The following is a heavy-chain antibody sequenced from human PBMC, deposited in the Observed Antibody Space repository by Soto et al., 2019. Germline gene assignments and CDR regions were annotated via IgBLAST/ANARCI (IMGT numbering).Heavy chain of an antibody. Sequence: SETLSLTCTVSGGSISTSYYWGWIRQPPGKGLEWIGSLYYSGSTYYNPSLKSRVTISADTSKNQFSLKLSSVTAADTAMYYCAIVATIRGYYFDYWGQGTLVTVSS. V-gene: IGHV4-39*01. CDR1: GGSISTSYY. J-gene: IGHJ4*02. CDR3: AIVATIRGYYFDY. D-gene: IGHD5-12*01. CDR2: LYYSGST.